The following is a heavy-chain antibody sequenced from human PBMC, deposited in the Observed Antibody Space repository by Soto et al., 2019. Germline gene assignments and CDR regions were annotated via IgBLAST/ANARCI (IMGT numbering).Heavy chain of an antibody. CDR2: VYYSGTT. Sequence: SETLSLTCTVSNGSISTYYWSWVRQAPGKGLEWIGYVYYSGTTNYNPSLKSRVTISVDTSKNQFSLKLKSVTAADTAVYYCAKDYLWTGFDPWGQGILVTVSS. J-gene: IGHJ5*02. CDR1: NGSISTYY. D-gene: IGHD2-21*01. CDR3: AKDYLWTGFDP. V-gene: IGHV4-59*01.